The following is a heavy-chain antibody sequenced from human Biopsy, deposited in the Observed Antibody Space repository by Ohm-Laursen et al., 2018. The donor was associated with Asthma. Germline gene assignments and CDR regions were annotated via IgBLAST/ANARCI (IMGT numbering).Heavy chain of an antibody. J-gene: IGHJ4*02. CDR3: ARHSGNYYAQLNY. D-gene: IGHD1-26*01. Sequence: SETLSLTCPVSADSISSNNFYWGWIRQPPGKGLEWIATISYTGSTYYNPSLKSRVTISVDTSKNQFPLKLSSVTAADTAVYYCARHSGNYYAQLNYWGQGTLVTVSS. CDR1: ADSISSNNFY. V-gene: IGHV4-39*01. CDR2: ISYTGST.